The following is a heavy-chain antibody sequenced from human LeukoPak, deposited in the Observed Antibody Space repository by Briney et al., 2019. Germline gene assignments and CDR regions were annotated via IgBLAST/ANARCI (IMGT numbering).Heavy chain of an antibody. CDR1: GYTFSIYG. V-gene: IGHV1-18*01. J-gene: IGHJ4*02. D-gene: IGHD4-23*01. CDR3: ARQGYSGHSQGAADY. Sequence: ASVKVSCKASGYTFSIYGFSWVRQAPGQGLEWVGWISAYNGNTNYAQKFQGRVTMTTDTSTSTAHMELRSLRSDDTAVYYCARQGYSGHSQGAADYWGQGTLVTVSS. CDR2: ISAYNGNT.